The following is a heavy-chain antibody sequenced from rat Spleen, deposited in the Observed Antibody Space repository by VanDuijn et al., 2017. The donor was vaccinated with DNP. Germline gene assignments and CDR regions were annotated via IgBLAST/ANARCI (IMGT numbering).Heavy chain of an antibody. D-gene: IGHD1-10*01. CDR2: ISYDGSST. CDR3: TTPPGHNRDY. Sequence: EVQLVESGGGLVQPGRSMKLSCAASGFTFSNYDMAWVRQAPTKGLEWVASISYDGSSTYYRDSVKGRFTISRDNAKSTLYRQMESLRSEDTATYYCTTPPGHNRDYWGQGVMVTVSS. CDR1: GFTFSNYD. J-gene: IGHJ2*01. V-gene: IGHV5-20*01.